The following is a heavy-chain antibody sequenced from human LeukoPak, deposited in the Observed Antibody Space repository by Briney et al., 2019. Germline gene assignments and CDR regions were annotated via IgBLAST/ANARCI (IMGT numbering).Heavy chain of an antibody. CDR1: GDSVSSNSAA. V-gene: IGHV6-1*01. CDR3: AREVGFGEIYYMDV. D-gene: IGHD3-10*01. J-gene: IGHJ6*03. CDR2: TYYRSTWYN. Sequence: SQTLSLTCAISGDSVSSNSAAWTWIRQSPSRGLEWLGRTYYRSTWYNDYAVSVKSRITINPDTSKNQFSLKLSSVTAADTAVYYCAREVGFGEIYYMDVWGKGTTVTISS.